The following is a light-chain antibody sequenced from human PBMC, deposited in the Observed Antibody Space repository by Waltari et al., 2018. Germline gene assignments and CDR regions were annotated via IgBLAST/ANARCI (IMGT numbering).Light chain of an antibody. J-gene: IGLJ3*02. Sequence: QSALTQPPSASGSPGHSVSISCTGTSSDIGGYNYVSWYQQHPGKAPKLLIYEVTKRPSGVPDRFSASKSANTASLTVSGLQAEDEADYYCQTWGTGIRVFGGGTKLTVL. CDR2: EVT. V-gene: IGLV2-8*01. CDR1: SSDIGGYNY. CDR3: QTWGTGIRV.